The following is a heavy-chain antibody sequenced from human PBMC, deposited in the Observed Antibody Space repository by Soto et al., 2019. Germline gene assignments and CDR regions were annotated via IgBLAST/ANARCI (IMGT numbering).Heavy chain of an antibody. D-gene: IGHD3-22*01. V-gene: IGHV1-69*01. CDR3: AGGRIVVVGSRAYYGMDV. CDR1: GGTPSNSA. CDR2: IIPVFGLV. J-gene: IGHJ6*02. Sequence: QVHLLLQSGAEVKKPGSSVKVSCKASGGTPSNSAISWVRQAPGQGLEWMGGIIPVFGLVKYAQNFQGRVTITADESTTTAYMELSSQRAEDTAVYYCAGGRIVVVGSRAYYGMDVWGQGTTVTVSS.